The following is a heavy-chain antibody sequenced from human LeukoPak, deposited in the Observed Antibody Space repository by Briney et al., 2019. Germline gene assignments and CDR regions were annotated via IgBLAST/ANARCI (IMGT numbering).Heavy chain of an antibody. Sequence: SETLSLTCTVSGGSISSYYWSWIRQPPGRGLEWIGYMYYSGNTNYNPSLKSRVTTSVDSSKNQFSLKLSSVTAADTAVYYCARHTLVGARNAFDIWGQGTMVTVSS. CDR3: ARHTLVGARNAFDI. D-gene: IGHD1-26*01. V-gene: IGHV4-59*08. J-gene: IGHJ3*02. CDR2: MYYSGNT. CDR1: GGSISSYY.